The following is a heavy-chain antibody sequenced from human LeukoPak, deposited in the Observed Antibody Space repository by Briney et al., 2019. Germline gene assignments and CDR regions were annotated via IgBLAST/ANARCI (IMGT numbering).Heavy chain of an antibody. CDR2: IRYDGSNK. V-gene: IGHV3-30*02. J-gene: IGHJ4*02. CDR3: ARYSGGESGFDY. D-gene: IGHD4-23*01. Sequence: GGSLRLSCAASGFTFSSYGMHWVRQAPGKGLEWVAFIRYDGSNKYYADSVKGRFTISRDNSKNTLYLQINSLRAEDTAVYFCARYSGGESGFDYWGQGTLVTVSS. CDR1: GFTFSSYG.